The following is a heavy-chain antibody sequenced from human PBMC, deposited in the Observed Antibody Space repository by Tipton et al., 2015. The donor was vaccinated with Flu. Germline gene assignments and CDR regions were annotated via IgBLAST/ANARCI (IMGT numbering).Heavy chain of an antibody. V-gene: IGHV3-23*01. CDR3: AKGVSSIAARPVGY. J-gene: IGHJ4*02. CDR2: ISGSGGST. D-gene: IGHD6-6*01. Sequence: LSLTCAASGFTFSSYAMSWVRQAPRKGLEWVSAISGSGGSTYYADSVKGRFTISRDNSKNTLYLQMNSLRAEDTAVYYCAKGVSSIAARPVGYWGQGTLVIVSS. CDR1: GFTFSSYA.